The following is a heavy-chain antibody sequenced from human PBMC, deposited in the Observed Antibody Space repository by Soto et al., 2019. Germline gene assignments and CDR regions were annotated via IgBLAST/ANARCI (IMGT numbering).Heavy chain of an antibody. J-gene: IGHJ4*02. V-gene: IGHV1-3*01. CDR3: TRGCSGGTCYVFEY. Sequence: ASVKASCKASGYTFTSYAIHWVRQAPGQRLEWMGWINAGTGNTKYSQKFQGRVTITRDTSASTVFMEPSSLRSEDTAVYYCTRGCSGGTCYVFEYWGQGTLVTVSS. D-gene: IGHD2-15*01. CDR2: INAGTGNT. CDR1: GYTFTSYA.